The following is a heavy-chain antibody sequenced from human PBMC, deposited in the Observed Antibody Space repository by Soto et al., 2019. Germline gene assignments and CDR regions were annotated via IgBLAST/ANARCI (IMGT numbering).Heavy chain of an antibody. J-gene: IGHJ4*02. V-gene: IGHV3-74*01. CDR3: ARVVSAWPPYFDY. Sequence: EVQLVESGGGLVQPGGSLRLSCAASGFTFSSYWMHWVRQAPGKGLVWVSRIKSDGSSTNYADSVRGRFTLSRDNAKKTLYLQMDSLRAEDTAVYYCARVVSAWPPYFDYWGQGTLVTVSS. CDR2: IKSDGSST. D-gene: IGHD6-19*01. CDR1: GFTFSSYW.